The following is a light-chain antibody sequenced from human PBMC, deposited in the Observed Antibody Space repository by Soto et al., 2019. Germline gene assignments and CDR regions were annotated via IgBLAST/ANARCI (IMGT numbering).Light chain of an antibody. CDR1: QRITRD. CDR2: GAS. J-gene: IGKJ1*01. Sequence: DIQMTQSPSSLSASVGDRVTVSCRASQRITRDLNWYQQKPGKAPRLLIYGASRLQSGVPSRFSGSGSGTDFTLTISSLQPEDFATYYCQQSYSTLGTWTFGQGTKVDNK. CDR3: QQSYSTLGTWT. V-gene: IGKV1-39*01.